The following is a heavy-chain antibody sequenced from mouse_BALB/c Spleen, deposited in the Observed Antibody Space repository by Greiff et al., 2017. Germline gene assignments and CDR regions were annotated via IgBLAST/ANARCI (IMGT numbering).Heavy chain of an antibody. V-gene: IGHV2-9*02. CDR1: GFSLTSYG. CDR3: ARAQYGNYEYYAMDY. Sequence: VKLVESGPGLVAPSQSLSITCTVSGFSLTSYGVHWVRQPPGKGLEWLGVIWAGGSTNYNSALMSRLSISKDNSKSQVFLKMNSLQTDDTAMYYCARAQYGNYEYYAMDYWGQGNSVTVSS. CDR2: IWAGGST. J-gene: IGHJ4*01. D-gene: IGHD2-10*02.